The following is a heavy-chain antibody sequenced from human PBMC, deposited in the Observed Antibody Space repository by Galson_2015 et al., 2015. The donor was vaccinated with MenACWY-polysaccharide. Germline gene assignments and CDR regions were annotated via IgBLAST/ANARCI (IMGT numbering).Heavy chain of an antibody. V-gene: IGHV3-23*01. Sequence: SLRLSCAASGFTFSSYEMNWVRQAPEKGLEWVSSMSGSGGSTYYGDSVKGRFTISRDNSKNTLYLQMNSLRAEDTAIYYCARLSGYTYRSPYYSDYWGQGTLVTVSS. D-gene: IGHD5-12*01. CDR3: ARLSGYTYRSPYYSDY. CDR2: MSGSGGST. J-gene: IGHJ4*02. CDR1: GFTFSSYE.